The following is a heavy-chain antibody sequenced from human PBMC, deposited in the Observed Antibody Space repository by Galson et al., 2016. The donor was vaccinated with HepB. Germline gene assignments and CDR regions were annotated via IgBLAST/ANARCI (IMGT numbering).Heavy chain of an antibody. CDR2: LNKDGSEK. Sequence: SLRLSCAASGFTFSSYAMHWVRQAPGMGLEWVANLNKDGSEKYYMDSVKGRFTISRDNAKNALYLQMNSLRAEDTAVYYCARTIVAVPGANDYFDYWGQGTLVTVSS. CDR1: GFTFSSYA. D-gene: IGHD2-2*01. J-gene: IGHJ4*02. CDR3: ARTIVAVPGANDYFDY. V-gene: IGHV3-7*01.